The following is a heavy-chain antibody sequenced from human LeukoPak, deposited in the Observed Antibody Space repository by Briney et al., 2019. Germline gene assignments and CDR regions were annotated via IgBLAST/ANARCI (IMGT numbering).Heavy chain of an antibody. CDR3: ARQGCSSTSCYTNWFDP. CDR2: IYPGDSDT. V-gene: IGHV5-51*01. Sequence: GEALQISCKGSGYSFTSYWIGWGRRMPGKGVGWMGIIYPGDSDTRYSASFQGQVTISAEKSISTAYLQWSSLKASDTAMYYCARQGCSSTSCYTNWFDPWGQGTLVTVSP. J-gene: IGHJ5*02. CDR1: GYSFTSYW. D-gene: IGHD2-2*02.